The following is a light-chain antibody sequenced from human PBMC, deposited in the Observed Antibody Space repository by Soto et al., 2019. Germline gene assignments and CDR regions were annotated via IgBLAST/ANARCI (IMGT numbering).Light chain of an antibody. J-gene: IGKJ1*01. CDR1: QSVSSSY. V-gene: IGKV3-20*01. CDR2: GAS. CDR3: QQYGSSPTWT. Sequence: EIVLTQSPGTLSLSPGERATLSCRASQSVSSSYLAWYQQKPGQAPRLLIYGASSRATGIPDRLSGSGSGTDFTLTISRREPEDFSVYYFQQYGSSPTWTFGQVTKVEIK.